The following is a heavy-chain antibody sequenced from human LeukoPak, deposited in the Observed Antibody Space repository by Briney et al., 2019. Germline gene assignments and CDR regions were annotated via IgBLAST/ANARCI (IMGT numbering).Heavy chain of an antibody. CDR3: SRGALRSELEC. Sequence: SQTLSLTRTVSGCSINSGGYYWSWIRHPPGKGLEWIGHIFYSGSTYYNPSLKSRVSISLETSKNQFSLKLTSVTAADTAVYYCSRGALRSELECWGQGTLVTVSS. D-gene: IGHD3-3*01. J-gene: IGHJ4*02. V-gene: IGHV4-31*03. CDR2: IFYSGST. CDR1: GCSINSGGYY.